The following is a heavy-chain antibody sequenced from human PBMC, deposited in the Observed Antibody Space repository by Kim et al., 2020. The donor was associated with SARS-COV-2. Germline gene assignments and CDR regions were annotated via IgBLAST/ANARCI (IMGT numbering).Heavy chain of an antibody. Sequence: GGSLRLSCAASGFTFSSYSMNWVRQAPGKGLEWVSSISSSSSYIYYADSVKGRFTISRDNAKNSLHLQMNSLRAEDTAVYYCARDRGRGWLQPDYWGQGTLVTVSS. V-gene: IGHV3-21*01. D-gene: IGHD5-12*01. CDR3: ARDRGRGWLQPDY. CDR1: GFTFSSYS. CDR2: ISSSSSYI. J-gene: IGHJ4*02.